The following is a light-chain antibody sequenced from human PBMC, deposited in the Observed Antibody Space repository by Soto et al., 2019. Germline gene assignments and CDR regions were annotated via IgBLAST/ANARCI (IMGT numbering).Light chain of an antibody. CDR1: QSVSGY. CDR3: LQNYSWPWT. CDR2: RIF. J-gene: IGKJ1*01. V-gene: IGKV3-15*01. Sequence: EIVMTQSPGTVSVFPGXTVTLSCRASQSVSGYLDWFHQKPGQAPRLVLLRIFTRAIGVPARFSGSGSETEFTLTISGLQSEDSGVYYCLQNYSWPWTFGQGTKVDIK.